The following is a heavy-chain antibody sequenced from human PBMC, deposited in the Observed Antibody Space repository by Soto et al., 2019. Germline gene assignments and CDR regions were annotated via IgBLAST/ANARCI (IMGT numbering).Heavy chain of an antibody. CDR1: GFTVSSNY. Sequence: EVQLVESGGGLVQPGGSLRLSCAASGFTVSSNYMSWVRQAPGKGLEWVSVIYSGGSTYYADSVKSRFTISRHNSKNTLYLQMNSLRAEDTAVYYCASGGSGSYFDYWGQGTLVTVSS. D-gene: IGHD3-10*01. J-gene: IGHJ4*02. CDR3: ASGGSGSYFDY. CDR2: IYSGGST. V-gene: IGHV3-53*04.